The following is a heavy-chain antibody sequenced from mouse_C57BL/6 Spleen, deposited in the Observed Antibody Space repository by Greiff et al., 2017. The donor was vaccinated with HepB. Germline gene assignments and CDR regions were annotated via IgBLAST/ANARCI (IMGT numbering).Heavy chain of an antibody. D-gene: IGHD4-1*01. J-gene: IGHJ3*01. CDR1: GYAFTNYL. Sequence: VQLQQSGAELVRPGTSVKVSCKASGYAFTNYLIEWVKQRPGQGLEWIGVINPGSGGTNYNEKFKGKATLTADKSSSTAYMQLSSLTSEDSAVYFCARGVLGRFAYWGQGTLVTVSA. CDR2: INPGSGGT. V-gene: IGHV1-54*01. CDR3: ARGVLGRFAY.